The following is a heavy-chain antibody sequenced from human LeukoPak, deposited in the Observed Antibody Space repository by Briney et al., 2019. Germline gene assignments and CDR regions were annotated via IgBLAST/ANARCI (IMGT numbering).Heavy chain of an antibody. CDR1: GFTFSSFA. CDR2: ISGSGGST. J-gene: IGHJ2*01. D-gene: IGHD4/OR15-4a*01. V-gene: IGHV3-23*01. CDR3: VKDFGAGWPFWYFDL. Sequence: GGSLRLSCAASGFTFSSFAMSWVRQAPGKGLEWVSAISGSGGSTYYADSVKGRFTISRDNSKNTLYLQMDSLRAEDTAVYYCVKDFGAGWPFWYFDLWGRGTLVTVSS.